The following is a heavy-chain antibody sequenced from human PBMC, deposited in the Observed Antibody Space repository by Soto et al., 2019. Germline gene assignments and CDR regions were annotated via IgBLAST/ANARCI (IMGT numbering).Heavy chain of an antibody. J-gene: IGHJ3*02. V-gene: IGHV4-31*03. CDR2: IYYSGST. D-gene: IGHD3-3*01. Sequence: KPSETLSLTCTVSGGSSSSGGYYWSWIRQHPGKGLEWIGYIYYSGSTYYNPSLKSRVTISVDTSKNQFSLKLSSVTASDTAVYYCARANTIFGVVIPGAFDIWGQGTMVTVSS. CDR3: ARANTIFGVVIPGAFDI. CDR1: GGSSSSGGYY.